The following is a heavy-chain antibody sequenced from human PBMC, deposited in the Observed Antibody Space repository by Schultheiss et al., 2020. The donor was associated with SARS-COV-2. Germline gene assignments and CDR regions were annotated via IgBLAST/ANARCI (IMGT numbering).Heavy chain of an antibody. CDR3: AREGGYSSSNYFDY. CDR2: IYYSGST. CDR1: GGSISSYY. D-gene: IGHD6-6*01. Sequence: SQTLSLTCTVSGGSISSYYWSWIRQHPVKGLEWIGYIYYSGSTYYNPSLKSRVTISVDTSKNQFSLKLSSVTAADTAVYYCAREGGYSSSNYFDYWGQGTLVTVSS. J-gene: IGHJ4*02. V-gene: IGHV4-59*06.